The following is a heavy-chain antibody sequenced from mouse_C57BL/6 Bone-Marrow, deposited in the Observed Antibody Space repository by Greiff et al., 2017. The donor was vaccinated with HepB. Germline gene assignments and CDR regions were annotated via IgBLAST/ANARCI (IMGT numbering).Heavy chain of an antibody. Sequence: VQLVESGPGLVKPSQSLFLTCSITGFPITSGYYWIWIRQSPGKPLEWMGYITHSGETFYNPSLQSPISITRETSKNQFFLQLNSVTTEDTAMYYCAGGPYGNYGFAYWGQGTLVTVSA. CDR2: ITHSGET. CDR1: GFPITSGYY. CDR3: AGGPYGNYGFAY. D-gene: IGHD2-1*01. V-gene: IGHV12-3*01. J-gene: IGHJ3*01.